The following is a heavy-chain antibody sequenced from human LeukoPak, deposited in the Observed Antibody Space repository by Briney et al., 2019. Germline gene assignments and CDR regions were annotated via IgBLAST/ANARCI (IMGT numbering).Heavy chain of an antibody. CDR1: GFTFSSYA. J-gene: IGHJ6*03. CDR3: AKTYSDFWSGYYTVDYYMDV. V-gene: IGHV3-23*01. D-gene: IGHD3-3*01. Sequence: AGSLRVSCAAPGFTFSSYAMSWVRQAPGKGLEWLSAISDGGGSTYYADSVKGRFTISRDNSKNTLYLQMNSLRAEDTAVYYCAKTYSDFWSGYYTVDYYMDVWGKGTAVTVSS. CDR2: ISDGGGST.